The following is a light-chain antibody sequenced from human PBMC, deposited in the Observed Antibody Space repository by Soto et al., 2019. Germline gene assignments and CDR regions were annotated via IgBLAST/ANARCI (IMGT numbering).Light chain of an antibody. Sequence: QSVLTQPASVSGSPGQSLTISCTGTSSDVGGYNSVSWYQQHPGKAPKLMIFDVNTRTPGVSGRFSGSKSANTASLTISGLQAEDEADYYCSSYTRSDSWVFGGGTKLTVI. CDR2: DVN. V-gene: IGLV2-14*01. J-gene: IGLJ3*02. CDR1: SSDVGGYNS. CDR3: SSYTRSDSWV.